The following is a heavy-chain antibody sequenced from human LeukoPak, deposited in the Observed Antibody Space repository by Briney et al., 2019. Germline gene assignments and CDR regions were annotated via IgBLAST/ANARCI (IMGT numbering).Heavy chain of an antibody. CDR3: ARDRFVLYDFWSGRNFDY. V-gene: IGHV1-18*01. CDR1: GYTFTSYD. Sequence: GASVKVSCKASGYTFTSYDINWVRQAPGQGLEWMGWISAYNGNTNYAQKLQGRVTMTTDTSTSTAYMELRSLRSDDTAVYYCARDRFVLYDFWSGRNFDYWGQGTLVTVSS. J-gene: IGHJ4*02. D-gene: IGHD3-3*01. CDR2: ISAYNGNT.